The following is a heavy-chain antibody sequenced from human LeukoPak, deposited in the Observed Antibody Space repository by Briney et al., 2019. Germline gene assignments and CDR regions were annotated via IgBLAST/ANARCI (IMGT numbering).Heavy chain of an antibody. D-gene: IGHD1-1*01. CDR1: GGSISSYY. Sequence: PSETLSLTCTVSGGSISSYYWSWIRQPPGKGLEWIGYIYYSGSTNYNPSLKSRVTISVDTSKNQFSLKLSPVTAADTAVYYCARDMGTTWGDYWGQGTLVTVSS. V-gene: IGHV4-59*01. CDR3: ARDMGTTWGDY. CDR2: IYYSGST. J-gene: IGHJ4*02.